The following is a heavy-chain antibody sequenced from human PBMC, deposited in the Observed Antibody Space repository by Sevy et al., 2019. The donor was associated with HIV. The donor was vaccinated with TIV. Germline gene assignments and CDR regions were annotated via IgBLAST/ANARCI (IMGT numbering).Heavy chain of an antibody. D-gene: IGHD3-10*01. CDR3: ARERVGLDVVRGVRQWFDP. Sequence: KQSQTLSLTCTVSGASINSGNYYWSWIRQPAGKGLEWLGRVHTSGDTNSNPSLKSRATISMDTSKNQFSLKLSSVTAADTAVYYCARERVGLDVVRGVRQWFDPWGQGTLVTVSS. CDR1: GASINSGNYY. V-gene: IGHV4-61*02. J-gene: IGHJ5*02. CDR2: VHTSGDT.